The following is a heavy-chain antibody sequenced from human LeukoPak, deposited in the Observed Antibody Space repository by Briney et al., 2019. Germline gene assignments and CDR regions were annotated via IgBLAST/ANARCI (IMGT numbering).Heavy chain of an antibody. V-gene: IGHV3-30*02. Sequence: PGGSLRLSCAASGFTFSSYGMHWVRQAPGKGLEWVAFIRYDGSNKYYADSVKGRFTISRDNSRNTLYLQMNSLKTEDTAVYYCARNYYDGYYYYYYMDVWGKGTTVTVS. CDR3: ARNYYDGYYYYYYMDV. CDR1: GFTFSSYG. CDR2: IRYDGSNK. J-gene: IGHJ6*03. D-gene: IGHD3-16*01.